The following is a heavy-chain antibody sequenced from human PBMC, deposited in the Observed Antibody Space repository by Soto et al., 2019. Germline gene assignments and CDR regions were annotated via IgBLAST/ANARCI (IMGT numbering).Heavy chain of an antibody. D-gene: IGHD2-2*01. J-gene: IGHJ4*02. V-gene: IGHV3-23*01. CDR1: GFTFSSYA. CDR2: ISGSGGST. Sequence: GGSLRLSCAASGFTFSSYAMSWVRQAPGKGLEWVSAISGSGGSTYYADSVKGRFTISRDNSKNTLYLQMNSLRAEDTAVYYCAKTVVVVPAASPPIFDYWGQGTLVTVSS. CDR3: AKTVVVVPAASPPIFDY.